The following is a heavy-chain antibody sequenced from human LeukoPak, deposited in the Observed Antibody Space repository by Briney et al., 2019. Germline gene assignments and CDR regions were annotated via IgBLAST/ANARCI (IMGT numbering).Heavy chain of an antibody. CDR3: ARFLWSGYSDAFDI. CDR2: IYYSGST. Sequence: PETLSLTCTVSGGSISSYYWSWIRQPPGKGLEWIGYIYYSGSTNYNPSLKSRVTISVDTSKNQFSLKLSSVTAADTAVYYCARFLWSGYSDAFDIWGQGTMVTVSS. D-gene: IGHD3-3*01. J-gene: IGHJ3*02. CDR1: GGSISSYY. V-gene: IGHV4-59*01.